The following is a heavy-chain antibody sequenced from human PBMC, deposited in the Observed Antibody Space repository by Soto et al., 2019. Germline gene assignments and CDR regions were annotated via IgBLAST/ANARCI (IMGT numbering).Heavy chain of an antibody. CDR1: GVKFGDFG. CDR3: TRDAARNSSARAWFAP. D-gene: IGHD6-13*01. CDR2: SSSNSAYI. V-gene: IGHV3-21*01. J-gene: IGHJ5*02. Sequence: GSIGVRRGASGVKFGDFGRRWVRQTPGKGLEWVSTSSSNSAYIYYTDALRGRFTISRDNAKNSLHLQMNSLRAEDTAVYYCTRDAARNSSARAWFAPLGPRTLVTVSS.